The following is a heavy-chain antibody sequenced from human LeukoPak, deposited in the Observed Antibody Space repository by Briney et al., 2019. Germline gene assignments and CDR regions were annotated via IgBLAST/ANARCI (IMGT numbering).Heavy chain of an antibody. V-gene: IGHV4-59*08. J-gene: IGHJ4*02. Sequence: SETLSLTCTVSGGSISSYYWSWIRQPPGKGLEWIGYIYYSGSTNCNPSLKSRVTISVDTSKNQFSLKLSSVTAADTAVYYCARGPYAWGYIDYWGQGTLVTVSS. D-gene: IGHD3-16*01. CDR1: GGSISSYY. CDR3: ARGPYAWGYIDY. CDR2: IYYSGST.